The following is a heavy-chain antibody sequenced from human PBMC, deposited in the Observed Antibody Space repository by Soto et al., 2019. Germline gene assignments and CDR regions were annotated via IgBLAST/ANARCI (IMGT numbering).Heavy chain of an antibody. V-gene: IGHV1-69*19. CDR3: AREVQVHTPAFVY. CDR2: ISPMFGAA. CDR1: GGTFNTYA. J-gene: IGHJ4*02. Sequence: QVQLVQSGAELKQPGSSVKVSCQSSGGTFNTYAMNWVLQAPGQGPEWMGDISPMFGAANYAPKFQGRVTITADESTGTSYMQLSSLTSEATALYFCAREVQVHTPAFVYWGQGTLVTVSS. D-gene: IGHD3-10*01.